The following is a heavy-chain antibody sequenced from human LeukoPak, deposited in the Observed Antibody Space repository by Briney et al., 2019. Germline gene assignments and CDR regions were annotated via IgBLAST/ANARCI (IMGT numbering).Heavy chain of an antibody. CDR3: ARDGYSGSGSYWYYYYYYMDV. Sequence: PGETLRLSCAASGFTFSSHGMHWVRQAPGKGLEWVAFIRYDGSNKYYADSVKGRFTISRDNSKNTLYLQMNSLRAEDTAVYYCARDGYSGSGSYWYYYYYYMDVWGKGTTVTISS. J-gene: IGHJ6*03. D-gene: IGHD3-10*01. V-gene: IGHV3-30*02. CDR2: IRYDGSNK. CDR1: GFTFSSHG.